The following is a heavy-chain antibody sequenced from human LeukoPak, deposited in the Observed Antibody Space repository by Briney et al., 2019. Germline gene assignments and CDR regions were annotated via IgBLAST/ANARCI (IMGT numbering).Heavy chain of an antibody. CDR1: GYTFSSYV. CDR2: MNPNSGNT. J-gene: IGHJ4*03. CDR3: ATGPRSTTFDY. V-gene: IGHV1-8*01. Sequence: ASVNVSCKASGYTFSSYVTDCVSQATGQGLEWMGWMNPNSGNTGYAQKFQGRVTMTRNTSISTAYMELSSLRSEDTAVYYCATGPRSTTFDYPGPGAPVTVSS. D-gene: IGHD1-1*01.